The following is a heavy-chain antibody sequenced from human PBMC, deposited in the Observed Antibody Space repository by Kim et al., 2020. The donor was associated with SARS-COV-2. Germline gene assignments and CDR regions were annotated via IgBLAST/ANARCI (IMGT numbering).Heavy chain of an antibody. D-gene: IGHD3-10*01. Sequence: GGSLRLSCAASGFTFSSYWMSWVRQAPGKGLEWVANIKQDGSEKYYVDSVKGRFTISRDNAKNSLYLQMNSLRAEDTAVYYCAREGVLWFGELLGGGRAYFDYWGQRSLVTVSS. J-gene: IGHJ4*02. CDR3: AREGVLWFGELLGGGRAYFDY. V-gene: IGHV3-7*01. CDR2: IKQDGSEK. CDR1: GFTFSSYW.